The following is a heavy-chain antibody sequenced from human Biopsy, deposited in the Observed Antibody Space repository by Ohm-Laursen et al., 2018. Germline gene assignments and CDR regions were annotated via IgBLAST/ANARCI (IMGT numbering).Heavy chain of an antibody. CDR1: GHSISRYY. D-gene: IGHD3-22*01. J-gene: IGHJ2*01. CDR2: LPYTGST. CDR3: ARDRGYYSDRTVPGYFDL. Sequence: SDTLSLTRTVSGHSISRYYWRWIPQPPAKGLQWIGYLPYTGSTDYNPSLQSRVPISVDPSQHHSPLRFRSATPADPAIYYRARDRGYYSDRTVPGYFDLWGRGTPVTVSS. V-gene: IGHV4-59*01.